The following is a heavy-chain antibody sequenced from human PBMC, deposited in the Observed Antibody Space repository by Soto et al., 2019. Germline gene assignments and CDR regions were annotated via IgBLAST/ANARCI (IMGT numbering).Heavy chain of an antibody. D-gene: IGHD3-10*01. Sequence: ASVKVSCKVSGYSLNELCMHWVRQPPGKGLEWIGGFDPEEGKMIYAQNFQGRVTMTEDTSTDTAYMELNSLTSEDTAIYYCATDLGVALAPLSILYFQQWGQATLVTVSS. CDR2: FDPEEGKM. CDR3: ATDLGVALAPLSILYFQQ. J-gene: IGHJ1*01. V-gene: IGHV1-24*01. CDR1: GYSLNELC.